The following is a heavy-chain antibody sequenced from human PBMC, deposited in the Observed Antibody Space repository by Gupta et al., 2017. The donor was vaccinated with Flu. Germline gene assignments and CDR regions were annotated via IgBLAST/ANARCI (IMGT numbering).Heavy chain of an antibody. CDR3: ARDRRHCSGGTCVSFEI. V-gene: IGHV1-46*01. CDR1: GSTFFTYY. D-gene: IGHD2-15*01. J-gene: IGHJ3*02. CDR2: SNPSGGRT. Sequence: QLVQSGAAVRKPGASVKLSCQASGSTFFTYYMHWVRQAPGQGLGWMGNSNPSGGRTNNAQKFQGRDTMTRDTSTSTVYMELRSLRYEDTAVYYWARDRRHCSGGTCVSFEIWVQGTMGTVS.